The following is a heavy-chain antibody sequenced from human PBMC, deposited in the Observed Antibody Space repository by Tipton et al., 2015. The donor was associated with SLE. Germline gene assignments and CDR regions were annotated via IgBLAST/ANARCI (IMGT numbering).Heavy chain of an antibody. Sequence: QLVQSGGGLTQPGGSLRLSCAASGFTFSNYAMSWVRQAPGKGLEWVSAITGSGDRTYYIDSVKGRFTISRDNSKNSLYLQMNGLRAEDTAVYYCARSPVDYWNGYSAWGQGTLVAVSS. CDR3: ARSPVDYWNGYSA. CDR1: GFTFSNYA. CDR2: ITGSGDRT. D-gene: IGHD3-3*01. V-gene: IGHV3-23*04. J-gene: IGHJ4*02.